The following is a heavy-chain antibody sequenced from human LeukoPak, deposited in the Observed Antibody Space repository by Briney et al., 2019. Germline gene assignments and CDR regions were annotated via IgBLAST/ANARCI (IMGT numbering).Heavy chain of an antibody. CDR3: ARVPRGKIYMDV. J-gene: IGHJ6*03. CDR1: GFTFSNYG. V-gene: IGHV3-30*03. D-gene: IGHD3-10*01. Sequence: GGSLSLSCAASGFTFSNYGMHWVRQAPGKGLEWVAVISYDGSNKYYADSVKGRFTISRDNSKNTLYLQMNSLRAEDTAVYYCARVPRGKIYMDVWGKGTTVTVSS. CDR2: ISYDGSNK.